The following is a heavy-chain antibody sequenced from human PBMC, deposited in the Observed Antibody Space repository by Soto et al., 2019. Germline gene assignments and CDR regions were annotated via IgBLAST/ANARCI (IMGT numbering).Heavy chain of an antibody. J-gene: IGHJ6*02. D-gene: IGHD2-15*01. V-gene: IGHV3-66*04. CDR1: GFTVGSNY. CDR2: IFRGGNT. Sequence: EVQVVESGGGLVQPGGSLRLSCAASGFTVGSNYMSWVRQAPGKGLEWVSIIFRGGNTYYADSVKGRFTISRDNSRNTVYFQMDSLRAEDTAVYYCAGPSSVVYYYGMDVWGQGTTVTVSS. CDR3: AGPSSVVYYYGMDV.